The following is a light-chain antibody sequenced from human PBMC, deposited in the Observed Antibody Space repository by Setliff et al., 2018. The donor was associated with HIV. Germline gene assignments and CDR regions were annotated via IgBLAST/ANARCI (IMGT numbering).Light chain of an antibody. Sequence: QFALTQPASVSGSPGQSITISCTGTSSDVGGYSHVSWYQQHPGKAPKLIIYEVRNRPSGVSNRFSGSKSGNTASLTISGLRAEDEADYYCSSYAITNTLPFGTGTKVTVL. CDR3: SSYAITNTLP. CDR1: SSDVGGYSH. J-gene: IGLJ1*01. CDR2: EVR. V-gene: IGLV2-14*01.